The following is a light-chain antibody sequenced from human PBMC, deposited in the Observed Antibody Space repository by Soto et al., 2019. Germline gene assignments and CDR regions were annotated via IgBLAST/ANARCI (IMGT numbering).Light chain of an antibody. Sequence: EIAMTQSPATLSVSPGERATLSCRASQSVSSNLAWYQQKPGQAPRLLIYGASTRATGVPARFSGSGSGTEFTLTISSLQTEDFAVYYCHQYNGWPRTFGQGTKVDIK. V-gene: IGKV3-15*01. CDR1: QSVSSN. J-gene: IGKJ1*01. CDR2: GAS. CDR3: HQYNGWPRT.